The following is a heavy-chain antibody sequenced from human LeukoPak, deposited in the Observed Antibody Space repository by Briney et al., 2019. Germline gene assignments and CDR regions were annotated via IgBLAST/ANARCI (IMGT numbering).Heavy chain of an antibody. CDR1: GYTFTSYG. D-gene: IGHD6-13*01. CDR2: ISPYNGKT. Sequence: RASVKVSCKASGYTFTSYGLSWVRHVPGQGLEWMGWISPYNGKTNYAQKLQGRVSMTTDTSTTTGYMELRGLRSDDTAVYFCARGGLGSKVDYWGQGTLVTVSS. V-gene: IGHV1-18*04. CDR3: ARGGLGSKVDY. J-gene: IGHJ4*02.